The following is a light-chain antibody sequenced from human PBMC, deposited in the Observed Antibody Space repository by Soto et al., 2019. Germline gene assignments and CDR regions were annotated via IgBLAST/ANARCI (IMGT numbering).Light chain of an antibody. V-gene: IGLV4-60*02. J-gene: IGLJ3*02. CDR2: LEGSGSY. CDR3: ETWDSKTHGV. Sequence: QLVLTQSSSASASLGASVKLTCTLSSGHSSYSIAWHQQQPGKAPRYLMKLEGSGSYNKGSGVTDRFSGSSSGADRYLTISTLQYEDEAEDDCETWDSKTHGVFGGGTKVTVL. CDR1: SGHSSYS.